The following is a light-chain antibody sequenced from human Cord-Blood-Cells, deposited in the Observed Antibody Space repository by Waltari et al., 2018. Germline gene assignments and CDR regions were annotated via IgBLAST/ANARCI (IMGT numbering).Light chain of an antibody. V-gene: IGLV1-47*01. Sequence: QSVLTQPPSASGTPGQRVTISCSGSSSNIGSNYVYWYQQLPGTAPKLLNYRNHQRPAGVPDRFAGSKSGTAASLAIRGLRSEDDADYYCAGLDDGLSGVFGGGTKLTVL. CDR2: RNH. J-gene: IGLJ3*02. CDR1: SSNIGSNY. CDR3: AGLDDGLSGV.